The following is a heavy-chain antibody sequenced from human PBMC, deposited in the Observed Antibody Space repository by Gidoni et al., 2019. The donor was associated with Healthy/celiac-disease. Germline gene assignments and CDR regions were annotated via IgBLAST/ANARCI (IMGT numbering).Heavy chain of an antibody. Sequence: EVQLVESGGGLVKPGGSLRLSCAASGFTFSSYSMNWVRQAPGKGLEWVSSMSSSSSYIYYADSVKGRFTISRDNAKNSLYLQMNSLRAEDTAVYYCARDPHYYDSSGVFDYWGQGTLVTVSS. J-gene: IGHJ4*02. CDR3: ARDPHYYDSSGVFDY. CDR2: MSSSSSYI. CDR1: GFTFSSYS. D-gene: IGHD3-22*01. V-gene: IGHV3-21*01.